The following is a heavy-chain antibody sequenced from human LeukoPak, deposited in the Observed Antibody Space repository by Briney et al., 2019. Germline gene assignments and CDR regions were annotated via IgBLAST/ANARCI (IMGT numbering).Heavy chain of an antibody. CDR3: AKRGNTISFFDP. J-gene: IGHJ5*02. CDR2: LTGRGDSA. D-gene: IGHD5-24*01. V-gene: IGHV3-23*01. CDR1: GFTFSNYA. Sequence: PGGSLRLSCGASGFTFSNYAMSWVRQAPGKGLEWVSGLTGRGDSAYYADSVKGRFTISRDNSKNTLYLEMNSLRADDTAVYYCAKRGNTISFFDPWGQGTLVTVSS.